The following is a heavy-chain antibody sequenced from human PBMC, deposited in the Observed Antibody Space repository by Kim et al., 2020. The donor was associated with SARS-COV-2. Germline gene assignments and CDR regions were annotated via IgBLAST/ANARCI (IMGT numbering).Heavy chain of an antibody. V-gene: IGHV3-21*01. CDR1: GFTFSSYS. D-gene: IGHD3-3*01. J-gene: IGHJ6*03. CDR2: ISSSSSYI. Sequence: GGSLRLSCAASGFTFSSYSMNWVRQAPGKGLEWVSSISSSSSYIYYADSVKGRFTISRDNAKNSLYLQMNSLRAEDTAVYYCARDHDYDFWSGYYGYYYYYMDVWGKGTTVTVSS. CDR3: ARDHDYDFWSGYYGYYYYYMDV.